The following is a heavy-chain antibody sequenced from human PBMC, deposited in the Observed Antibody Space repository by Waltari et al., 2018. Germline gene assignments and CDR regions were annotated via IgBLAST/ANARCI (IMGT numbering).Heavy chain of an antibody. CDR1: GGSISSSSSY. D-gene: IGHD6-13*01. CDR3: ARSYIAAAGKNVRFDY. V-gene: IGHV4-39*01. J-gene: IGHJ4*02. CDR2: IYYSGSA. Sequence: QLQLQESGPGLVKPSETLSLTCPVSGGSISSSSSYWGWIRQPPGKGLEWIGSIYYSGSAYYNPSLKSRVTISVDTSKNQFSLKLSSVTAADTAVYYCARSYIAAAGKNVRFDYWGQGTLVTVSS.